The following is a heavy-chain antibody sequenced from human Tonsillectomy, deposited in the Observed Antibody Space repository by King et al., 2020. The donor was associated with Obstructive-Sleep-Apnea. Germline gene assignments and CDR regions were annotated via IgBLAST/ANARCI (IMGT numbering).Heavy chain of an antibody. D-gene: IGHD1-26*01. CDR1: GFTFSDSY. Sequence: VQLVESGGGLVKPGGSLRLSCAASGFTFSDSYMSWIRQAPGKGLEWLSYISSSGRTIFYADSVTGRFIISRDNAKNSLYVQMYSLRAEDTAVYYCASGNSGSYYRTYFHYWGQGTLVTVSS. CDR2: ISSSGRTI. J-gene: IGHJ4*02. V-gene: IGHV3-11*01. CDR3: ASGNSGSYYRTYFHY.